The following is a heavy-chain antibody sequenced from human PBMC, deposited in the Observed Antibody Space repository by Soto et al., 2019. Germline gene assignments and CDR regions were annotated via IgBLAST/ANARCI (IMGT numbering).Heavy chain of an antibody. J-gene: IGHJ6*03. CDR3: ARVALSNRIYYYYMDV. D-gene: IGHD1-20*01. V-gene: IGHV3-21*01. CDR2: ISSSSSYI. CDR1: GFTFSSYS. Sequence: GGSLRLSCAASGFTFSSYSMNWVRQAPGKGLEWVSSISSSSSYIYYADSVKGRFTISRDNAKNSLYLQMNSLRAEDTAVYYCARVALSNRIYYYYMDVWGKGTTVTVSS.